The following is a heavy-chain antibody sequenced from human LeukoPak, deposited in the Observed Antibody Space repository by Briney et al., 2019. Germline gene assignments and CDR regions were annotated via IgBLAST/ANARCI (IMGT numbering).Heavy chain of an antibody. CDR1: GFNVSSNY. V-gene: IGHV3-66*01. CDR3: ARDPGSSGPYAYYYSFFDS. J-gene: IGHJ4*02. Sequence: GGSLRLSCAASGFNVSSNYMNWVRQAPGKGLEWVSVIYTGGPTYYAESVQGRFTISRDNSRNTIHLQMNSLRVEDTAMYFCARDPGSSGPYAYYYSFFDSWGQGTLVTVSS. D-gene: IGHD3-16*01. CDR2: IYTGGPT.